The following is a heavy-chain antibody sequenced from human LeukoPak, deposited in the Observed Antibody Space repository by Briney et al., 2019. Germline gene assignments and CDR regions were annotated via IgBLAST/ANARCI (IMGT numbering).Heavy chain of an antibody. CDR1: GFTFSSYS. CDR3: ARGNGGSLLDY. V-gene: IGHV3-20*04. D-gene: IGHD1-26*01. J-gene: IGHJ4*02. Sequence: GGSLRLSCAASGFTFSSYSMNWVRQAPGKGLEWVSGINWNGGSTGYADSVKGRFTISRDNAKNSLYLQMNSLRAEDTALYYCARGNGGSLLDYWGQGTLVTVSS. CDR2: INWNGGST.